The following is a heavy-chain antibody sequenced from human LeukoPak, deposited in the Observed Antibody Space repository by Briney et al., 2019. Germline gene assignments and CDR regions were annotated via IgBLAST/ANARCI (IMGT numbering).Heavy chain of an antibody. CDR3: AKDARYGDLDY. V-gene: IGHV3-30*02. J-gene: IGHJ4*02. Sequence: GGSLRLSCAASGFTFSSYGMHWVRQAPGKGLEWVAVIWYDGSNKYYADSVKGRFTISRDNSKNTLYLQMNSLRAEDTAVYYCAKDARYGDLDYWGQGTLVTVSS. CDR1: GFTFSSYG. CDR2: IWYDGSNK. D-gene: IGHD4-17*01.